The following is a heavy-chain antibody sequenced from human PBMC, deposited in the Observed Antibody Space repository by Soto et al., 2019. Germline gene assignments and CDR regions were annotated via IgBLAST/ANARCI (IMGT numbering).Heavy chain of an antibody. J-gene: IGHJ5*02. D-gene: IGHD3-22*01. CDR1: CGSISSYY. V-gene: IGHV4-59*01. Sequence: PSETLSLTCTFSCGSISSYYWSWIRQPPGKGLEWIGYIYYSGSTNYNPSLKSRVTISVDTSKNQFSLKLSSVTAADTAVYYCARDVVSYYDSRDRWFDPWGQGTLVTVSS. CDR3: ARDVVSYYDSRDRWFDP. CDR2: IYYSGST.